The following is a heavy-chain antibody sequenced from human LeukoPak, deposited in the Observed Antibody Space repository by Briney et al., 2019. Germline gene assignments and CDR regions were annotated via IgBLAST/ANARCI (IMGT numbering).Heavy chain of an antibody. Sequence: PGGSLRLPCAASGFTLRSFWLSWVRQAPGKGLEWVANIKQDGCEKYYVDSVKGRFTVSRDNAENSLYLQMNSLRAEDTAVYYCARGYCSGGSCFSSTGNFDLWGRGTLVTVSS. CDR3: ARGYCSGGSCFSSTGNFDL. CDR1: GFTLRSFW. J-gene: IGHJ2*01. CDR2: IKQDGCEK. D-gene: IGHD2-15*01. V-gene: IGHV3-7*04.